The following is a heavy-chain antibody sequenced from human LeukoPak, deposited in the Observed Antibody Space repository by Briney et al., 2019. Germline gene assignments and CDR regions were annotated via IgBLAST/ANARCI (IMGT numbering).Heavy chain of an antibody. CDR1: GGSVSSGVYY. V-gene: IGHV4-31*03. Sequence: SETLSLTCTVSGGSVSSGVYYWTWIRQLPGKGLEGIGYIYHSGSTYYNPSLRSRVTMSVDTSQNQFSLKLTSVTAADTAVYYCARKGGSYYYFHYWGQGTLVTVSS. D-gene: IGHD1-26*01. J-gene: IGHJ4*02. CDR3: ARKGGSYYYFHY. CDR2: IYHSGST.